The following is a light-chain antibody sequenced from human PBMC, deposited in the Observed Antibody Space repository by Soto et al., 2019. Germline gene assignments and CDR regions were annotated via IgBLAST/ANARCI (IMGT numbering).Light chain of an antibody. V-gene: IGKV1-39*01. CDR3: QQSYSTPGFT. J-gene: IGKJ3*01. CDR2: AAS. Sequence: DIPMTQSPSSLSASVGDRVTITCRASQSISSYLNWYQQKPGKAPKLLIYAASSLQSGVPSRFSGSRSGTDFTLTISSLQPEDFATYYCQQSYSTPGFTFGPGTKVDIK. CDR1: QSISSY.